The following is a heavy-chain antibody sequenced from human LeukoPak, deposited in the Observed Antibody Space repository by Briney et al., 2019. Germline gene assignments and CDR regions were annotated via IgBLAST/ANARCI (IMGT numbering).Heavy chain of an antibody. J-gene: IGHJ3*02. CDR1: GVSISSSSYY. V-gene: IGHV4-39*01. CDR3: ARSAAAYDAFDI. Sequence: KPSETLSLTCTVSGVSISSSSYYWGWIRQPPGKGLEWIGSIYYSGSTYYNPSLKSRVTISVDTSKNQFSLKLSSVTAADTAVYYCARSAAAYDAFDIWGQGTMVTVSS. D-gene: IGHD6-13*01. CDR2: IYYSGST.